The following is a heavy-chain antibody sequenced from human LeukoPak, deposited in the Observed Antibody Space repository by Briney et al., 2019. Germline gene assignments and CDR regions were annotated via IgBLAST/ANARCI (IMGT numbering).Heavy chain of an antibody. Sequence: PGGSLRLSCAASGFTFSTYDMSWVRQAPGKGLEWVSAISGSGGSTFYADSVKGRFTISRDNSKNTLYLQMNSLRAEDTAVYYCAKFRRYSYGPIGYWGQGTLVTVSS. CDR3: AKFRRYSYGPIGY. J-gene: IGHJ4*02. V-gene: IGHV3-23*01. D-gene: IGHD5-18*01. CDR2: ISGSGGST. CDR1: GFTFSTYD.